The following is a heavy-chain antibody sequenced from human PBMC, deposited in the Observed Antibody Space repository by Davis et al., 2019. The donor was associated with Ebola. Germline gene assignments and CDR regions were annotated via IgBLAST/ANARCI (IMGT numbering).Heavy chain of an antibody. Sequence: SETLSLTCTVSGGSIRSYYWSWIRQPPGKGLEWIGYIYYSGSTNYNPSLKSRVTISVDTSKNQFSLKLSSVTAADTAVYYCARVGSGEFFYYYGMDVWGQGTTVTVSS. V-gene: IGHV4-59*01. CDR1: GGSIRSYY. J-gene: IGHJ6*02. CDR2: IYYSGST. D-gene: IGHD3-10*01. CDR3: ARVGSGEFFYYYGMDV.